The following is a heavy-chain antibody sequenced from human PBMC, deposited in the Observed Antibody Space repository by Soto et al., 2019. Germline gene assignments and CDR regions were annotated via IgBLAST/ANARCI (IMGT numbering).Heavy chain of an antibody. CDR1: GFTFSSYG. Sequence: QVQLVESGGGVVQPGRSLRLSCTASGFTFSSYGMHWVRQAPGKGLEWVAVIWYDGSDKYYADSVKGRFTISRDNSKNTLYLQMNSRRAEDTAVYFCAGQGGTGFPNDYWVQGTRVTVSS. D-gene: IGHD3-10*01. CDR3: AGQGGTGFPNDY. V-gene: IGHV3-33*01. CDR2: IWYDGSDK. J-gene: IGHJ4*02.